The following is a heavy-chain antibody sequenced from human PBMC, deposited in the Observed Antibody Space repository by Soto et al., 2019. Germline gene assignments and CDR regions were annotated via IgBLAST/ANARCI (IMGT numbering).Heavy chain of an antibody. CDR1: GFTFGDYA. Sequence: GGSLRLSCTASGFTFGDYAMSWFRQAPGKGLEWVGFIRSKAYGGTTEYAASVKGRFTISRDDSKSIAYLQMNSLKTEDTAVYYCTRAPPSYSSSSLPQDYYYSRDVWGKGTTVTVSS. J-gene: IGHJ6*03. CDR3: TRAPPSYSSSSLPQDYYYSRDV. V-gene: IGHV3-49*03. CDR2: IRSKAYGGTT. D-gene: IGHD6-6*01.